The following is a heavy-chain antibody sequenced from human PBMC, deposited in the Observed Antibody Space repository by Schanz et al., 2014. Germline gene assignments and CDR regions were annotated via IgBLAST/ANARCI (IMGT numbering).Heavy chain of an antibody. CDR1: GFTFSSYA. V-gene: IGHV3-23*01. Sequence: EVQLLESGGSLVQPGGSLRLSCAASGFTFSSYAMSWVRQAPGKGLEWVSVISGSGATTYYADSVKGRFTISRDNPRNTLYFQMRSLRAEDTAVYYCARTWTTVTTRPLDFCGQGTLVTVSS. J-gene: IGHJ4*02. D-gene: IGHD4-17*01. CDR2: ISGSGATT. CDR3: ARTWTTVTTRPLDF.